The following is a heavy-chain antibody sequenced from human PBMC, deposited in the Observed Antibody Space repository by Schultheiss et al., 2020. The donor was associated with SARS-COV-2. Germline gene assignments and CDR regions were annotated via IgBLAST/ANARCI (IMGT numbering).Heavy chain of an antibody. Sequence: GGSLRLSFAASGFTFSSYGMHWVRQAPGKGLEWVSGISWNSGSIGYADSVKGRFTISRDNSKTTLSLQMNSLSAEDTAVYYCARGGDDGRSDYYYGMDVWGQGTTVTVSS. CDR3: ARGGDDGRSDYYYGMDV. V-gene: IGHV3-NL1*01. CDR2: ISWNSGSI. CDR1: GFTFSSYG. D-gene: IGHD4-17*01. J-gene: IGHJ6*02.